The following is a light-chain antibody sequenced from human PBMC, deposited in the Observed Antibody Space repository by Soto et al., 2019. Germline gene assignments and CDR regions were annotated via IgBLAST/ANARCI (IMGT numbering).Light chain of an antibody. CDR1: KSVSSY. J-gene: IGKJ4*01. CDR2: EAS. CDR3: HQRSHGFT. V-gene: IGKV3-11*01. Sequence: EIVLTQSPATLSLSPGERATLSCRASKSVSSYLVWYQQNPGQAPRLLIYEASKGATGLPARFSGSGSGTDFSLTISSLEPEDLAYYYGHQRSHGFTFGRGTKVEI.